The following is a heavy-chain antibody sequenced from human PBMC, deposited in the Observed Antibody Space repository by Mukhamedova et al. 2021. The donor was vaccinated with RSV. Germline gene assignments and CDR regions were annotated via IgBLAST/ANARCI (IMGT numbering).Heavy chain of an antibody. Sequence: YGDSVKGRFDISRDNSKNTLYLQMNTLRVDDTAVYYCARESFRTTSGADYWGQGTLVTVSS. J-gene: IGHJ4*02. V-gene: IGHV3-33*01. D-gene: IGHD3-10*02. CDR3: ARESFRTTSGADY.